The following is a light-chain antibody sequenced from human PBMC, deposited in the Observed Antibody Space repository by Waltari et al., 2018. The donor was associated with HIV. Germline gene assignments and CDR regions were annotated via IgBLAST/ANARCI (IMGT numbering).Light chain of an antibody. CDR3: SSYEGSNNLV. Sequence: QSALTQPPSASGSPGQSVTISCTGTSSDVGGYNFVSWYQQHPGKAPKLMIFEVTKRPSGVPARFSGSKSGNMASLTVSGLQADDEADYYCSSYEGSNNLVFGGGTKLTVL. CDR2: EVT. V-gene: IGLV2-8*01. J-gene: IGLJ2*01. CDR1: SSDVGGYNF.